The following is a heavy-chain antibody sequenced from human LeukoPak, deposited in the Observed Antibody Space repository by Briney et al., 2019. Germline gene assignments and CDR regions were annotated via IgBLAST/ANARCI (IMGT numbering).Heavy chain of an antibody. D-gene: IGHD3-16*01. CDR1: GFTVSSNY. Sequence: GGSLRLPCAASGFTVSSNYMSWVPQAPGKGLEWVSIIYSGGSTYYADSVKGRFTISRDNSKNTVYLQMNSLRLEDAAVYYCARDWYGVGGVPDYWGQGTLVTVSS. CDR3: ARDWYGVGGVPDY. J-gene: IGHJ4*02. V-gene: IGHV3-66*01. CDR2: IYSGGST.